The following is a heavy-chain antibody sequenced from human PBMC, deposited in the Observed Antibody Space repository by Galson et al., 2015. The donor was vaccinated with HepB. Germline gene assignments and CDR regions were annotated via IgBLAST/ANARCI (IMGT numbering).Heavy chain of an antibody. Sequence: SLRLSCAASGFTVSSNYMSWVRQAPGMGLEWVSVIYSATSTYYADSVRGRFTISRDNSKNTLYLQMNSLRAEDTAVYYCAREGGMGLALHLYYFDYWGQGTLVTVSS. CDR3: AREGGMGLALHLYYFDY. CDR2: IYSATST. J-gene: IGHJ4*02. CDR1: GFTVSSNY. V-gene: IGHV3-53*05. D-gene: IGHD3-16*01.